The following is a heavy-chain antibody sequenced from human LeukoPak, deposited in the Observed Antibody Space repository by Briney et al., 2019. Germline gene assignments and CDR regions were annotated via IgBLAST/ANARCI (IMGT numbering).Heavy chain of an antibody. CDR2: NYYSGST. D-gene: IGHD6-6*01. V-gene: IGHV4-59*01. CDR1: GGSISSYY. CDR3: ARVSLAARPRWFDP. J-gene: IGHJ5*02. Sequence: PSETLSLTCTVSGGSISSYYWSWIRQPPGKGLEWIGYNYYSGSTNYNPSLKSRVTISVDTSKNQFSLKLSSVTAADTAVYYCARVSLAARPRWFDPWGQGTLVTVSS.